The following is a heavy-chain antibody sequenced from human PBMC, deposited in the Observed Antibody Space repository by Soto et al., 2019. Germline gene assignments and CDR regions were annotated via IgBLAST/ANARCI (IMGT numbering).Heavy chain of an antibody. J-gene: IGHJ4*02. CDR1: GGSISSSSYY. CDR2: IYYSGST. CDR3: ASGQDSGSGSYYEADY. D-gene: IGHD1-26*01. V-gene: IGHV4-39*01. Sequence: QLQLQESGPGLVKPSETLSLTCTVSGGSISSSSYYWGWIRQPPGKGLEWIGTIYYSGSTYYNPSLKSRVTLTVDTSKNQFPLKLCSVTAADTAVDYCASGQDSGSGSYYEADYWGQGTLVTVSS.